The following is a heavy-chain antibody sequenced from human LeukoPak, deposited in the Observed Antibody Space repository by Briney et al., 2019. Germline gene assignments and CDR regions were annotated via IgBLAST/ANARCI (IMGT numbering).Heavy chain of an antibody. CDR3: ARAPLNGEYYYGMDV. CDR2: ISSSGSTI. D-gene: IGHD3-10*01. J-gene: IGHJ6*02. Sequence: GGSLRLSCAASGFTFSDYYMSWIRQAPGKGLEWVSYISSSGSTIYYADSVKGRFTISRDNAKNSLYLQMSSLRAEDTAVYYCARAPLNGEYYYGMDVWGQGTTVTVSS. CDR1: GFTFSDYY. V-gene: IGHV3-11*01.